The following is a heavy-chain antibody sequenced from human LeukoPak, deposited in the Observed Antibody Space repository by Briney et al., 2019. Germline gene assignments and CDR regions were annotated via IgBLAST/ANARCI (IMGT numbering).Heavy chain of an antibody. V-gene: IGHV4-34*01. Sequence: SETLSLTCAVYGGSFSGCYWSWIRQPPGKGLEWIGEIDHSGSTNYIPSLKSRVTISVDTSKNQFSLKLSSVTAADTAVYYCAAKSAHYYDSSGYYLNWFDPWGQGTLVTVSS. D-gene: IGHD3-22*01. J-gene: IGHJ5*02. CDR3: AAKSAHYYDSSGYYLNWFDP. CDR1: GGSFSGCY. CDR2: IDHSGST.